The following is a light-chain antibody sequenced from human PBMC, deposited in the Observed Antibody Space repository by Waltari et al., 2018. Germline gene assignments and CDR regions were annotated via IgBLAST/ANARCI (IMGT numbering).Light chain of an antibody. CDR2: SNN. CDR1: SSNIGSNP. CDR3: AAWDDSLNGPV. Sequence: QSVLTQPPSASGTPGQRVTISCSGSSSNIGSNPVNWYQQLPGTAPKLLIYSNNQRPSGVPDRFAGPKAGTSASLAISGLQSEDEADYYCAAWDDSLNGPVFGGGTKLTVL. V-gene: IGLV1-44*01. J-gene: IGLJ3*02.